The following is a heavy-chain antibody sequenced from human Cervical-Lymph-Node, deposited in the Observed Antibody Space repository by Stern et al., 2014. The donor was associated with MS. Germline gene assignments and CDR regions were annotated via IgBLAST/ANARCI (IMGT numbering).Heavy chain of an antibody. D-gene: IGHD2-8*01. Sequence: QGQLVESGNEVKQPRASVLVSCKASGYTFTTYGITWVRQAPGQGLEWMGWISADSGNTKYAQKFQDRVTMTRDTTTGTAYMEVRSLRSEDTAVYYCARDKMHAFDYWGQGTQVTVPS. CDR3: ARDKMHAFDY. J-gene: IGHJ4*02. CDR1: GYTFTTYG. CDR2: ISADSGNT. V-gene: IGHV1-18*01.